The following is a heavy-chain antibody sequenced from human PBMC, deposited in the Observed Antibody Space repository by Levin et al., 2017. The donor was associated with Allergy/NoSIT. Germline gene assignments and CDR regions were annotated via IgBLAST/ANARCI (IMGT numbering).Heavy chain of an antibody. J-gene: IGHJ2*01. CDR2: ISGSGGNT. D-gene: IGHD6-19*01. Sequence: GGSLRLSCAASGFTFSSYVMSWVRQAPGKGLEWVSGISGSGGNTYYADSVKGRFTISRYNSKTTLYLQMNSLRAEDTAVYSCAIRRRNSGGYCDPWGRGPLVTVSS. V-gene: IGHV3-23*01. CDR1: GFTFSSYV. CDR3: AIRRRNSGGYCDP.